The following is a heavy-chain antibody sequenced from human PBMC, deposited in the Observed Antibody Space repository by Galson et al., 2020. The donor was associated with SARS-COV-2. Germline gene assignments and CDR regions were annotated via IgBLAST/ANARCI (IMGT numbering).Heavy chain of an antibody. Sequence: GGSLRLSCAASGFTFSSYAMHWVRQAPGKGLEWVAVISYDGSNKYYADSVKGRFTISRDNSKNTLYLQMNSLRAEDTAVYYCARDPQYYDSLTGYSIYTRNFYDYYYMDVWGKGTTVTVSS. CDR3: ARDPQYYDSLTGYSIYTRNFYDYYYMDV. V-gene: IGHV3-30*04. CDR2: ISYDGSNK. J-gene: IGHJ6*03. D-gene: IGHD3-9*01. CDR1: GFTFSSYA.